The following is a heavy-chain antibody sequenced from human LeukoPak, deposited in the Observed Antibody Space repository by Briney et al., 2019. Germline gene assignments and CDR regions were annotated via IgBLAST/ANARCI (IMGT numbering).Heavy chain of an antibody. CDR1: GGSFSGYY. Sequence: PSETLSLTCAVYGGSFSGYYWSWIRQPPGKGLEWIGEINHSGSTNYNPSLKSRVTISADTSKNQFSLKLSSVTAADTAVYYCARGRYCSSTSCYITAHNWFDPWGQGTLVTVSS. V-gene: IGHV4-34*01. CDR2: INHSGST. J-gene: IGHJ5*02. D-gene: IGHD2-2*02. CDR3: ARGRYCSSTSCYITAHNWFDP.